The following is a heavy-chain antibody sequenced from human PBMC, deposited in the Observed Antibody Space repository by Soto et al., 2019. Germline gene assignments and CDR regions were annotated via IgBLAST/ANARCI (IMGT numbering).Heavy chain of an antibody. CDR3: STRAYDTNGYYRFEP. CDR2: INHSGRV. J-gene: IGHJ5*01. CDR1: VGSFSGHS. D-gene: IGHD3-22*01. Sequence: PSETLSLTCAFYVGSFSGHSWTCIRQSPGEGLEWIGDINHSGRVNYSPSLKSRVTISLDTSKNQFSLTLSAVTAADTAMYYCSTRAYDTNGYYRFEPWGQGTLFSVSS. V-gene: IGHV4-34*01.